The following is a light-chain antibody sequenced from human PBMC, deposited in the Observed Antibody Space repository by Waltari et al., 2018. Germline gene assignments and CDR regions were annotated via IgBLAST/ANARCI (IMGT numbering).Light chain of an antibody. Sequence: EIVLTQSPGTLSLSPGERATLSCRASQSVGRSLVWYQQKPGQAPRLLIYGASTRATCIPDRFSGSGSGTDFSLTVSRLEPEDFGLYYCQHNLRLPVTFGQGTKVEIK. CDR2: GAS. V-gene: IGKV3-20*01. CDR1: QSVGRS. J-gene: IGKJ1*01. CDR3: QHNLRLPVT.